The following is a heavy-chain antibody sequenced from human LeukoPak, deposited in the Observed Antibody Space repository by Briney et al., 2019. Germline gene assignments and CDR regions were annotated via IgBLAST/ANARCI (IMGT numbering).Heavy chain of an antibody. J-gene: IGHJ6*02. V-gene: IGHV4-61*08. CDR3: ARMAYSSGWFYGMDV. CDR2: IYYSGST. D-gene: IGHD6-19*01. CDR1: GGSISSGGYY. Sequence: SETLSLTCTVSGGSISSGGYYWSWIRQPPGKGLEWIGYIYYSGSTNYNPSLKSRVTISVDTSKNQFSLKLSSVTAADTAVYYCARMAYSSGWFYGMDVWGQGTTVTVSS.